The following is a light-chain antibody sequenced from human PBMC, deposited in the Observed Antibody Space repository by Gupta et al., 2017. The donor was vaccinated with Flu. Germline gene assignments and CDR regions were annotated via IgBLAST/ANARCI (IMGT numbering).Light chain of an antibody. J-gene: IGKJ2*01. CDR3: QQYDNNFPFT. CDR2: KAS. CDR1: QSISSW. V-gene: IGKV1-5*03. Sequence: DIQMTQSPSTLSASVGDRVTITCRASQSISSWLAWYQQKPGKAPKLLIYKASSLESGVPSRFSGSGSGTEFTLTISGRQPDDFATYFCQQYDNNFPFTFGQGTRLEIK.